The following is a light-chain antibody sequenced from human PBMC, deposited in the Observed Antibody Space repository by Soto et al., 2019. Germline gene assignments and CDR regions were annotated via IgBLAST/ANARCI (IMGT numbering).Light chain of an antibody. Sequence: QSALTQPASVSGSPGQSITISCTGTSSDVGDYNYVSWYQEHPGKAPKLMIFXXXNXXXXXXNXXXXSKSGSTASLTISGLQAEDXADYYCSSYTSSTTRVFGTGTKLTVL. V-gene: IGLV2-14*01. J-gene: IGLJ1*01. CDR1: SSDVGDYNY. CDR3: SSYTSSTTRV. CDR2: XXX.